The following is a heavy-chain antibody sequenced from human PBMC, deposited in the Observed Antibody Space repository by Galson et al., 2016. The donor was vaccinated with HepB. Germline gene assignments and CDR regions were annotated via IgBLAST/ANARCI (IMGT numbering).Heavy chain of an antibody. CDR1: GFTVSSSY. CDR3: AKEEARWRVKGGLDM. CDR2: IYNDGTT. V-gene: IGHV3-53*01. D-gene: IGHD4-23*01. J-gene: IGHJ3*02. Sequence: SLRLSCAASGFTVSSSYMTWVRQAPGKGLEWVSVIYNDGTTDYADSVKGRFTISRDNSRNTVILQINSLRAEDTGIYYGAKEEARWRVKGGLDMWGQGTMVTVSS.